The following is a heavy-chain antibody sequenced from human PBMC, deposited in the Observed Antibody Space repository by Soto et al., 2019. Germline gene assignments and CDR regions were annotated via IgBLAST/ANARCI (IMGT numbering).Heavy chain of an antibody. Sequence: WGSLRLSCSASGFTFSSYAMSWCRQAPGKGLEWVSAISGSGGSTYYADSVKGRFTISRDNSKNTLYLQMNSLRAEDTAVYYCAKDRGPIVVVQNDAFDIWGQGTMVTVSS. CDR2: ISGSGGST. V-gene: IGHV3-23*01. J-gene: IGHJ3*02. CDR1: GFTFSSYA. CDR3: AKDRGPIVVVQNDAFDI. D-gene: IGHD2-2*01.